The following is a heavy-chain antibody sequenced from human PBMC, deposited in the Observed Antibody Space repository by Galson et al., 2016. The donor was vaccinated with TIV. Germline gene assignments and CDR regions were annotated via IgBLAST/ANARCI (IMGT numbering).Heavy chain of an antibody. CDR3: ARDNSSLTNFGVAQGWLDP. V-gene: IGHV3-33*01. D-gene: IGHD3-3*01. J-gene: IGHJ5*02. CDR2: TWYDGSNQ. Sequence: SLRLSCAASGLTSNSYGIHWVRQAPGKGLEWVAVTWYDGSNQYYAESVKGRFTIARDNSKNTMHLQMNSLRPEDTAVYYCARDNSSLTNFGVAQGWLDPWGQGTLVTVSS. CDR1: GLTSNSYG.